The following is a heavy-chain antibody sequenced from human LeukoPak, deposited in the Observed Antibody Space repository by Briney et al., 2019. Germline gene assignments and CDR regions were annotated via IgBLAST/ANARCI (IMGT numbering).Heavy chain of an antibody. J-gene: IGHJ3*02. D-gene: IGHD3-10*01. V-gene: IGHV4-39*01. Sequence: SETLSLTCIVAGASISSSRYYWGWIRQPPGKGLEWIGSIYYSGSTYYNPSLKSRVTISVDTSKNQFSLKLSSVTAADTAVYYCARHGRLTMVRGPAFDIWGQGTMVTVSS. CDR2: IYYSGST. CDR3: ARHGRLTMVRGPAFDI. CDR1: GASISSSRYY.